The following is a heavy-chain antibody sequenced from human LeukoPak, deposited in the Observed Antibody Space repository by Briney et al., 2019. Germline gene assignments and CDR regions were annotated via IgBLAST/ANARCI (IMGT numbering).Heavy chain of an antibody. CDR1: GGSFSGYY. D-gene: IGHD4-23*01. V-gene: IGHV4-34*01. J-gene: IGHJ5*02. CDR2: INHSGST. Sequence: SETLSLTCAVYGGSFSGYYWSWIRQPPGKALEWIGEINHSGSTNYNPSLKSRVTISVDTSKNQFSLKLSSVTAADTAVYYCARVGKGNWFDPWGQGTLVTVSS. CDR3: ARVGKGNWFDP.